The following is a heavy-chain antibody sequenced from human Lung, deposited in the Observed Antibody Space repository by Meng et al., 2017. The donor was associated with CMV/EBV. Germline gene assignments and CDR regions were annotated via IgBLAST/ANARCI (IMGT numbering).Heavy chain of an antibody. D-gene: IGHD5-24*01. V-gene: IGHV4-31*03. CDR2: IYYTGST. CDR1: GGSIGSGGYY. Sequence: QAQVQEAGPGPVKPSPTLALTCTVSGGSIGSGGYYWSWIRQHPGKGLEWIGYIYYTGSTLYNPSLKSRVTISVDTSKNQFSLKLIPATAADTAVYYCAREAGRDGYATPKFDYWGQGTLVTVSS. CDR3: AREAGRDGYATPKFDY. J-gene: IGHJ4*02.